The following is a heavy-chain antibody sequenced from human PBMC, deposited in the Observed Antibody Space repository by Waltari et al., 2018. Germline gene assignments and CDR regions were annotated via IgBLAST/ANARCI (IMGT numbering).Heavy chain of an antibody. CDR2: ISGSGGST. CDR1: GFTFSSYA. CDR3: AKYGATGSGSSHNDY. V-gene: IGHV3-23*01. J-gene: IGHJ4*02. Sequence: EVQLLESGGGLVQPGGSLRLSCAASGFTFSSYAMSWVRQAPGKGLEWVSAISGSGGSTYYADSGKGRFTIARDNSKNTLYLQMNSRRAEDTAVYYCAKYGATGSGSSHNDYWGQGTLVTVSS. D-gene: IGHD3-10*01.